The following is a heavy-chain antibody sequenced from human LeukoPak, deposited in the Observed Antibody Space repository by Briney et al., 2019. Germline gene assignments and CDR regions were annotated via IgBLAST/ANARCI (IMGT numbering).Heavy chain of an antibody. D-gene: IGHD3-22*01. J-gene: IGHJ6*02. V-gene: IGHV4-59*01. CDR3: ARVHDSSGYPRKNYYYYGMDV. CDR2: ISDIGSI. CDR1: GGSISSYY. Sequence: SETLSLTCTVSGGSISSYYWSWIRQPPGKGLEWIAYISDIGSINYNPSLKSRVTISLDTSKNQFSLKLSSVTAADTAVYYCARVHDSSGYPRKNYYYYGMDVWGQGTTVTVSS.